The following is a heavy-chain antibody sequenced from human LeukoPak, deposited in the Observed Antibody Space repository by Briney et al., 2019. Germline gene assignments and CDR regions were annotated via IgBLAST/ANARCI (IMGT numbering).Heavy chain of an antibody. CDR3: ARARELLTLSLPFDY. J-gene: IGHJ4*02. D-gene: IGHD1-26*01. CDR2: TYYRSKWYN. Sequence: SQTLSLTCAISGDSVSSNSAAWNWIRQSPSRGLEWLGRTYYRSKWYNDYAVSVKSRITINPDTSKNQFSLQLNSVTPENTAVYYCARARELLTLSLPFDYWGQGTLVTVSS. V-gene: IGHV6-1*01. CDR1: GDSVSSNSAA.